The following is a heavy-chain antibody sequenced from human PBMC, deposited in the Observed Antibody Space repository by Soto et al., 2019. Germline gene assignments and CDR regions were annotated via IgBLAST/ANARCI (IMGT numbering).Heavy chain of an antibody. Sequence: EVQLLESGGGLVQPGGSLRLSCAASGLTFSFYAMSWVRQAPGKGLEWVSTLTGSGGDTYYADSVKGRFTISRDNSENTLYLQINSLRVDDTAVYYCAKDREYSFGWYYWGQGTLVTVSS. CDR2: LTGSGGDT. V-gene: IGHV3-23*01. J-gene: IGHJ4*02. CDR3: AKDREYSFGWYY. D-gene: IGHD5-18*01. CDR1: GLTFSFYA.